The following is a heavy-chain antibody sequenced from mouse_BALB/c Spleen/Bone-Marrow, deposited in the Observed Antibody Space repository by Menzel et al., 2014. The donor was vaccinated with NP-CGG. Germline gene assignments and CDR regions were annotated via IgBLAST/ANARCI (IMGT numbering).Heavy chain of an antibody. D-gene: IGHD1-1*01. J-gene: IGHJ2*01. CDR3: ARRGYYGISYYIDY. Sequence: QVQLQQSGAELVRPESSEQISCKASGYAFSSYWMNWVKQRPGQGLEWIGQIYPGDGDNNYNGKFKGKATLTADNSSSTAYMQLSSRTSEDSAVVFCARRGYYGISYYIDYWGQGTTLTVSS. CDR1: GYAFSSYW. CDR2: IYPGDGDN. V-gene: IGHV1-80*01.